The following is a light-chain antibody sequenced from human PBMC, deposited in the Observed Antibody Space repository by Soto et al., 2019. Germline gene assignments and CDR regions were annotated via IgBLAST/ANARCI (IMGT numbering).Light chain of an antibody. CDR3: QQYNDWPLT. CDR2: QTS. J-gene: IGKJ1*01. Sequence: EIVLTQSPATLSSFPGDRVTLSCRASQYINTRLAWYQHRPGQAPRLLIYQTSIRAAGIPARFSASGSGTDLTLTISDVQPEDFALYYCQQYNDWPLTFGQGTKVDIK. V-gene: IGKV3-11*01. CDR1: QYINTR.